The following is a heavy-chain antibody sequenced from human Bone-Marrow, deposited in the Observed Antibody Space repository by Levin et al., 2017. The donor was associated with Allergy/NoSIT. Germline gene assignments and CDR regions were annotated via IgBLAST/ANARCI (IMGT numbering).Heavy chain of an antibody. Sequence: SGGSLRLSCAASGFSFWTYGMTWVRQAPGKGLEWVSSINDGGSDTNYADFVKGRFTISRDNSRDKMYLQMNGLRVEDTAVYYCARGGYCSGGTCFPLDKWGQGTLVTVSS. CDR2: INDGGSDT. CDR3: ARGGYCSGGTCFPLDK. J-gene: IGHJ4*02. CDR1: GFSFWTYG. D-gene: IGHD2-15*01. V-gene: IGHV3-23*01.